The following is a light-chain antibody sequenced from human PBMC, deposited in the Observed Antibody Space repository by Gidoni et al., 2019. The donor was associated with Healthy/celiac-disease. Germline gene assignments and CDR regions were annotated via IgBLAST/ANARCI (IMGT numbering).Light chain of an antibody. V-gene: IGKV1-39*01. Sequence: SSLQSGVPSRFSGSGSGTDFTLTISRLQHEDFATYYCQQSYSTLFTFGPGTKVDIK. CDR3: QQSYSTLFT. J-gene: IGKJ3*01. CDR2: S.